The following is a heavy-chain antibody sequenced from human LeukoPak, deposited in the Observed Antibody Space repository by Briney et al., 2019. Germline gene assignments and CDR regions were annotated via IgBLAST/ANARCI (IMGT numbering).Heavy chain of an antibody. V-gene: IGHV3-11*01. CDR2: ISSSGTTI. CDR3: AKDLGVTTFDY. J-gene: IGHJ4*02. CDR1: GFTFSDYY. Sequence: GGSLRLSCAASGFTFSDYYMNWIRQAPGKGLEWVSYISSSGTTIYYADSEKGRFTISRDNTKNSLYLQMNSLRAEDTAVYYCAKDLGVTTFDYWGQGTLVTVSA. D-gene: IGHD2-21*02.